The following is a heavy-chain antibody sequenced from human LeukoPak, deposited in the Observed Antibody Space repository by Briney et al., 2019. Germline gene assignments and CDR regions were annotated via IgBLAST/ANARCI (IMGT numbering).Heavy chain of an antibody. V-gene: IGHV4-59*01. CDR2: IYYSGTT. J-gene: IGHJ4*02. CDR3: ARASRYYYDRSGSYTFDFDY. D-gene: IGHD3-22*01. Sequence: SETLSLTCTVSGGSISIYYWSWIRQSPGKGLEWIGNIYYSGTTNYNPSLKSRVSISVDTSKTQFSLRLSSVTAADTAVYYCARASRYYYDRSGSYTFDFDYWGQGTLLTVSS. CDR1: GGSISIYY.